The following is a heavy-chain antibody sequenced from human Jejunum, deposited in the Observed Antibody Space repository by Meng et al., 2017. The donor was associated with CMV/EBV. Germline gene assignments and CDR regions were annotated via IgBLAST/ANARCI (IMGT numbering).Heavy chain of an antibody. J-gene: IGHJ6*02. Sequence: VYGGSFSPSHWPSIRQPPGKELEWFGELHTSPSTHSNPSLKRRVTISVDPSKNQFSLRLTSVTAADTATYYCARGEQYHTVRLDVWGRGTTVTVSS. V-gene: IGHV4-34*01. D-gene: IGHD2-2*01. CDR3: ARGEQYHTVRLDV. CDR2: LHTSPST. CDR1: GGSFSPSH.